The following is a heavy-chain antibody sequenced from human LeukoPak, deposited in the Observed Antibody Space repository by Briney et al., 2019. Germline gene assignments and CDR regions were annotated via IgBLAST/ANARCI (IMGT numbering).Heavy chain of an antibody. V-gene: IGHV3-9*03. CDR2: ISWNSGSI. CDR1: GFTFDDYA. Sequence: GRSLRLSCAASGFTFDDYAMHWVRQAPGKGLEWVSGISWNSGSIGYADSVKGRFTISRDNAKNSLYLQMNSLRAEDMALYYCAKGTTVVTVLHRDAFDIWGQGTMVTVSS. D-gene: IGHD4-23*01. J-gene: IGHJ3*02. CDR3: AKGTTVVTVLHRDAFDI.